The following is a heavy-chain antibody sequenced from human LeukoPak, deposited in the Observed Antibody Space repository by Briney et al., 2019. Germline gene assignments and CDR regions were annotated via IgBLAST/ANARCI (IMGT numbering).Heavy chain of an antibody. D-gene: IGHD5-18*01. V-gene: IGHV3-66*01. CDR2: IYSGGST. CDR3: ARDISYGHDYFDY. CDR1: GFTVSSNY. J-gene: IGHJ4*02. Sequence: AGGSLRLSCAASGFTVSSNYMSWVRQAPGKGLEWVSVIYSGGSTYYADSVKGRFTISRDNSKNTLYLQMNSLRAEDTAVYYCARDISYGHDYFDYWGQGTLVTVSS.